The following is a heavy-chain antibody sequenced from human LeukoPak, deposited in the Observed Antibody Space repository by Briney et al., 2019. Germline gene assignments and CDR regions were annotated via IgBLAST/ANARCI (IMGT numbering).Heavy chain of an antibody. D-gene: IGHD7-27*01. CDR2: IYYSGST. V-gene: IGHV4-59*01. J-gene: IGHJ4*02. CDR3: ARTTTGDYTFDY. Sequence: PSETLSLTCTVSGGSISSYYWSWIRQPPGKGLEWIGYIYYSGSTNYNPSLKSRVTISVDTSKNQFSLKLSSVTAAGTAVYYCARTTTGDYTFDYWGQGTLVTVSS. CDR1: GGSISSYY.